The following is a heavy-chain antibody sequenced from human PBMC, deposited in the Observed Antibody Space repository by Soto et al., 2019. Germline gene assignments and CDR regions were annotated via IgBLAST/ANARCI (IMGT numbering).Heavy chain of an antibody. V-gene: IGHV3-48*01. Sequence: GGSLRLSCAASGFTFSSYSMNWVRQAPGKGLEWVSYISSSSSTIYYADSVKGRFTISRDNAKNSLYLQMNSLRAKDTVVYYCARGAYYYDSSGLSYWGQGTLVTVSS. CDR1: GFTFSSYS. J-gene: IGHJ4*02. CDR2: ISSSSSTI. D-gene: IGHD3-22*01. CDR3: ARGAYYYDSSGLSY.